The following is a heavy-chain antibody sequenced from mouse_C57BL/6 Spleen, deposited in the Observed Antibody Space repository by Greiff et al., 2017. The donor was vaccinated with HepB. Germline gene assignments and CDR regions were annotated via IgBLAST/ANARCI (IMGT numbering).Heavy chain of an antibody. CDR3: ARGYYYGSSGYYYAMDY. Sequence: VQLQQSGPELVKPGASVKISCKASGYTFTDYYMNWVKQSHGKSLEWIGDINPNNGGTSYNQKFKGKATLTVDKSSSTAYMELRSLTSEDSAVYYCARGYYYGSSGYYYAMDYWGQGTSVTVSS. J-gene: IGHJ4*01. D-gene: IGHD1-1*01. V-gene: IGHV1-26*01. CDR1: GYTFTDYY. CDR2: INPNNGGT.